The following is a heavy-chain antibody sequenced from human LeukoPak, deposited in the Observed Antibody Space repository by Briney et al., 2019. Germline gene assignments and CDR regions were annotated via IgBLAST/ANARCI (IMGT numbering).Heavy chain of an antibody. D-gene: IGHD6-6*01. Sequence: GGSLRLSRAASGFTFSNAWMSWVRQAPGKGLEWVGRIKSKTDGGTTDYAAPVKGRFTISRDDSKNTLYLQMNSLKTEDTAVYYCTTGVAARDFDYWGQGTLVTVSS. V-gene: IGHV3-15*01. CDR2: IKSKTDGGTT. CDR1: GFTFSNAW. J-gene: IGHJ4*02. CDR3: TTGVAARDFDY.